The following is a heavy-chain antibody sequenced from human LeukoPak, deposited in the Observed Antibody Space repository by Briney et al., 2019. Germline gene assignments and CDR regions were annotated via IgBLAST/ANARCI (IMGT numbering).Heavy chain of an antibody. CDR2: IYYSGST. Sequence: SETLSLTCTVSGDSISSYYWSWIRQPPGKGLEWIGYIYYSGSTNYNPSLKSRVTISVDTSKNQFSLKLSSVTAADTAVYYCARLGARDGSRQNYFDYWGQGTLVTVSS. V-gene: IGHV4-59*01. D-gene: IGHD5-24*01. CDR3: ARLGARDGSRQNYFDY. CDR1: GDSISSYY. J-gene: IGHJ4*02.